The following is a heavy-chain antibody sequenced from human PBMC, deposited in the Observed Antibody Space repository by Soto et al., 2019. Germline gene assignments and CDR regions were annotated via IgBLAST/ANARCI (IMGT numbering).Heavy chain of an antibody. CDR1: GGSISSSSYY. Sequence: PSQTLSLTCTFSGGSISSSSYYWGWIRQPPWKGLEWIGSIYYSASTYYNPSLKSRVIISVDTSKNPFSLKLSSVTAADTDVYYSARLREQQLVRLYYYYYDMDVWGKGTTVTVSS. J-gene: IGHJ6*04. CDR3: ARLREQQLVRLYYYYYDMDV. CDR2: IYYSAST. V-gene: IGHV4-39*01. D-gene: IGHD6-13*01.